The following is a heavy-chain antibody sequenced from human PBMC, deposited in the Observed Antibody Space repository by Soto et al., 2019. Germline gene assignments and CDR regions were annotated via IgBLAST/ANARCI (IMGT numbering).Heavy chain of an antibody. CDR1: GESTSSSSYY. J-gene: IGHJ4*02. CDR2: IYYSGRT. V-gene: IGHV4-39*01. Sequence: SETLSLTCIGSGESTSSSSYYWGWIRQPPGKGLEWIGSIYYSGRTYYNPSFKSRVTISIDTSKNQFSLKLSSVTATDTAVYYCARQRTTVVTQAYFDHWAQGALVTVSS. D-gene: IGHD2-21*02. CDR3: ARQRTTVVTQAYFDH.